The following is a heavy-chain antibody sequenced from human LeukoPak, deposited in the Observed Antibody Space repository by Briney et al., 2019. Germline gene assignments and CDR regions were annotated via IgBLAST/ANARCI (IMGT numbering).Heavy chain of an antibody. CDR3: ARDRESRITIFGVVTWYGMDV. V-gene: IGHV3-21*01. CDR1: GFTFSSYS. Sequence: PGGSLRLSCAASGFTFSSYSMNWVRQAPGKGLEWVSSISSSSSYIYYAVSVKGRFTISRDNAKNSLYLQMNSLRAEDTAVYYCARDRESRITIFGVVTWYGMDVWGQGTTVTVSS. CDR2: ISSSSSYI. J-gene: IGHJ6*02. D-gene: IGHD3-3*01.